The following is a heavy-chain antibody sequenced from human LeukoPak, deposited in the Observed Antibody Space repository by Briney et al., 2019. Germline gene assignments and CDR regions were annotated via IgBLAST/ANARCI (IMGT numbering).Heavy chain of an antibody. CDR2: ISSNGGST. CDR3: LKGDPHSSSLFDY. J-gene: IGHJ4*02. V-gene: IGHV3-64D*06. D-gene: IGHD6-6*01. CDR1: GFTFSSYA. Sequence: PGGSLRLSCSASGFTFSSYAMHWVRQAPGKGLEYVSAISSNGGSTYYADSVKGRFTISRDNSKNTLYLQMSSLRAEDTAVYYCLKGDPHSSSLFDYWGQGTLVTVSS.